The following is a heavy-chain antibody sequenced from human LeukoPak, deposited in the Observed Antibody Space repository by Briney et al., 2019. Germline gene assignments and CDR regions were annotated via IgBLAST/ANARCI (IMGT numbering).Heavy chain of an antibody. D-gene: IGHD1-26*01. V-gene: IGHV3-21*01. J-gene: IGHJ4*02. CDR3: ARGVGFELPDY. CDR1: GFTFSSYS. Sequence: GGSLRLSCAASGFTFSSYSMNWVRQAPGKGLEWVSSISSSSSYIYYADSEKGRFTISRDNAKNSLYLQMNSLRAEDTAVYYCARGVGFELPDYWGQGTLVTVSS. CDR2: ISSSSSYI.